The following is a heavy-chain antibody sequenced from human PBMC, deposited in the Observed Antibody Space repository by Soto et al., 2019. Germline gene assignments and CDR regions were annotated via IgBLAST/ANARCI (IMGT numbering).Heavy chain of an antibody. CDR1: GFTFSSYA. V-gene: IGHV3-23*01. CDR3: AKERFMGGRSGYDYFDY. J-gene: IGHJ4*02. D-gene: IGHD5-12*01. CDR2: ISGSGGST. Sequence: QPGGSLRLSCAASGFTFSSYAMSWVRQAPGKGLEWVSAISGSGGSTYYADSVKGRFTISRDNSKNTLYLQMNSLRAEDTAVYYCAKERFMGGRSGYDYFDYWGQGTLVTVSS.